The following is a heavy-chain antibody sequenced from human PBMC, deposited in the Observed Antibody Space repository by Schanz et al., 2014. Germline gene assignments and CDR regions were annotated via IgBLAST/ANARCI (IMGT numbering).Heavy chain of an antibody. CDR2: INTNNGNP. CDR3: ARVDPGSGYDSRIDN. CDR1: GYTLTNFD. J-gene: IGHJ4*02. Sequence: QVQLVQSGAEVKKPGASVKVSCKASGYTLTNFDINWVRQAPGQGLEWMGWINTNNGNPTYAQGFTGRFVFSLDTSVSTAYLQISSLKAEDTAVYYCARVDPGSGYDSRIDNWGQGTLVTVSS. D-gene: IGHD5-12*01. V-gene: IGHV7-4-1*02.